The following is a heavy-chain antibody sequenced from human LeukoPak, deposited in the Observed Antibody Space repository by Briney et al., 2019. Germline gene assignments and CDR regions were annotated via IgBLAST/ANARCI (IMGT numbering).Heavy chain of an antibody. CDR1: GFTVSSNY. CDR2: IYSGGST. J-gene: IGHJ6*02. D-gene: IGHD2-2*01. V-gene: IGHV3-53*01. Sequence: GGSLRLSCAASGFTVSSNYMSWVRQAPGKGLEWVSVIYSGGSTYYADSVKGRFTISRHNSKNTLYLQMNSLRAEDTAVYYCAKAHESYCSSTSCSPGGDYYYGMDVWGQGTTVTVSS. CDR3: AKAHESYCSSTSCSPGGDYYYGMDV.